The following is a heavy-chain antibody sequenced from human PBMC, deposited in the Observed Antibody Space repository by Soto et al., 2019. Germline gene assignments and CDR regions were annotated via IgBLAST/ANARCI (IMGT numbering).Heavy chain of an antibody. V-gene: IGHV4-39*02. D-gene: IGHD2-21*01. CDR1: GASFSDANYY. J-gene: IGHJ4*02. Sequence: PSGTLSLTCIVSGASFSDANYYWVWIRQPPGEGLEWIGSFYYDGRTYYNASLKSRVTISVDTSKNHFSLMLTSVTAADTAVYYCERRSHIVVAPTWGQGTLVTVSS. CDR3: ERRSHIVVAPT. CDR2: FYYDGRT.